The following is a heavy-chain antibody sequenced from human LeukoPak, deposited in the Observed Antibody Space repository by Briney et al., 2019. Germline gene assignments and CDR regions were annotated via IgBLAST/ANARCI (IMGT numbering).Heavy chain of an antibody. Sequence: GGSLRLSCAASGFTFSSYDMHWVRQATGKGLEWVSAIGTAGDTYYADSVQGRFTISRDNSKSTLCLQMNSLRAEDTAVYYCAKQLGYCSGGSCYFPYWGQGTLVTVSS. CDR1: GFTFSSYD. CDR2: IGTAGDT. CDR3: AKQLGYCSGGSCYFPY. J-gene: IGHJ4*02. V-gene: IGHV3-13*01. D-gene: IGHD2-15*01.